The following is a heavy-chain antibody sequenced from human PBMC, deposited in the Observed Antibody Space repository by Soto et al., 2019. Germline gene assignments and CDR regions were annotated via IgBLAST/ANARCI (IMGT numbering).Heavy chain of an antibody. V-gene: IGHV3-23*01. Sequence: XGSLRLSCAAAGFTFNSYAMHWVRQAPGKGLNWVSSMSGSGGRTSYADSVKGRFTTSRDTSKNTGYLQMNSLGVEYTAVYHCAKQSETSTFDYSGPGTLVTVSS. CDR1: GFTFNSYA. CDR3: AKQSETSTFDY. CDR2: MSGSGGRT. D-gene: IGHD3-3*01. J-gene: IGHJ4*02.